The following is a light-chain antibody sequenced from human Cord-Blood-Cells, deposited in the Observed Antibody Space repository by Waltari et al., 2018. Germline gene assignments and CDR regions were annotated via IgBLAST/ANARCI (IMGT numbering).Light chain of an antibody. CDR2: EVS. CDR3: SSYTSSSTRV. J-gene: IGLJ1*01. CDR1: SSDVGGYNY. V-gene: IGLV2-14*01. Sequence: QSALTQPAYVSGSPGQSITISCTGTSSDVGGYNYVSWYQQHPGKAPKLMIYEVSKRPSGVSNRFSGSKSGNTASLTISGLQAEDEADYYCSSYTSSSTRVFGTGTKVTVL.